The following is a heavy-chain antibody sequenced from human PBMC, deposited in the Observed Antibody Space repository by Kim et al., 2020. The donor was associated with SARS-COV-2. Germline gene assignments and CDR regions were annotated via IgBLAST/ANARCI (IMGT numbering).Heavy chain of an antibody. D-gene: IGHD2-21*01. J-gene: IGHJ4*02. Sequence: STIYYADSVKGRFTISRDNAKNSLYLQMNSLRAEDTAVYYCAGRIYYSYYWGQGTLVTVSS. V-gene: IGHV3-48*03. CDR2: STI. CDR3: AGRIYYSYY.